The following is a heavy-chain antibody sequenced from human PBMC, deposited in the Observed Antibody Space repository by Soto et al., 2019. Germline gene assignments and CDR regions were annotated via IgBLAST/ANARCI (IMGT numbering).Heavy chain of an antibody. J-gene: IGHJ4*02. V-gene: IGHV4-61*01. D-gene: IGHD4-17*01. CDR1: GGSVSDKTYY. Sequence: QVQLQESGPGLLKPSETLSLTCSVSGGSVSDKTYYWSWIRQPPGKRLECIGYVYYSGTTNYNPSLKSRVTISVDLSKNRFSLRLSSVTTADTALYYCARTTAVPNTLRSRYSFDYWGQGTLVTVSS. CDR3: ARTTAVPNTLRSRYSFDY. CDR2: VYYSGTT.